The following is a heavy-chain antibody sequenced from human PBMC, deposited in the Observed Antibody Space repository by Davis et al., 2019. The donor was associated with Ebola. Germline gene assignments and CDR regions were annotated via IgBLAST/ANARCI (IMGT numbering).Heavy chain of an antibody. D-gene: IGHD6-19*01. V-gene: IGHV3-64D*06. Sequence: PGGSLRLSCSASGFTFSTYTMHWVRQAPGKGLEYVSAISSNGGSTYYADSVKGRFTISRDNSKNTLYLQMSSLRTEDTAVYYCARDIGYSDGWPDYYYYGMDVWGQGTTVTVSS. CDR1: GFTFSTYT. J-gene: IGHJ6*02. CDR2: ISSNGGST. CDR3: ARDIGYSDGWPDYYYYGMDV.